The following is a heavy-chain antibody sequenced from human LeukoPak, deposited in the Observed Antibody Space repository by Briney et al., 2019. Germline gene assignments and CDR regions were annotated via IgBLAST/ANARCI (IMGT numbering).Heavy chain of an antibody. D-gene: IGHD6-25*01. V-gene: IGHV4-39*01. J-gene: IGHJ4*02. CDR3: AAAFDY. CDR1: GGSISSSSYY. Sequence: SEALSLTCTVSGGSISSSSYYWGWIRQPPGKGLEWIGNTYYGGNTYYNPSLKSRVTISVDTSKNQFSLELNSVTAADTAVYYCAAAFDYWGQGTLVTVSS. CDR2: TYYGGNT.